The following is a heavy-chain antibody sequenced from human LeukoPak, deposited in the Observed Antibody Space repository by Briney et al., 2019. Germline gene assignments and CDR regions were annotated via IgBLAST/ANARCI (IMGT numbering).Heavy chain of an antibody. CDR1: GGSFSGYY. V-gene: IGHV4-34*01. CDR2: INHSGST. D-gene: IGHD3-10*01. CDR3: ARGWGRAAMVRGNKSLPPPDY. Sequence: SETLSLTCAVYGGSFSGYYWSWIRQPPGKGLEWIGEINHSGSTNYNPSLKSRVTISVDTSKNQFSLKLSSVTAADTAVYYCARGWGRAAMVRGNKSLPPPDYWGQGTLVTVSS. J-gene: IGHJ4*02.